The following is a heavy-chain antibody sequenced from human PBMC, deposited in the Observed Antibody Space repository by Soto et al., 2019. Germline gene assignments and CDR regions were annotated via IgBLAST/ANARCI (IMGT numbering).Heavy chain of an antibody. J-gene: IGHJ4*02. CDR2: IIPIFGTA. Sequence: ASVKVSCKASGGTFSSYAISWVRQAPGQGLEWMGGIIPIFGTANYAQKFQGRVTITADESTSTTYMEPSSLRSEDTAVYYCARDRGIAAAGTSFDYWGQGTLVTVSS. D-gene: IGHD6-13*01. CDR1: GGTFSSYA. CDR3: ARDRGIAAAGTSFDY. V-gene: IGHV1-69*13.